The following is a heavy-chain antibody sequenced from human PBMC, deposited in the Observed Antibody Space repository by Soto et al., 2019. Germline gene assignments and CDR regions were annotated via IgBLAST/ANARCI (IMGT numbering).Heavy chain of an antibody. Sequence: GASVKVSCKASGYTFTSYYMHWVRQAPGQGLEWMGIINPSGGSTSYAQKFQGRVTMTRGTSTSTVYMELSSLRSEDTAVYYCARDSYSSGWYDPSANFDYWGQGTLVTVSS. CDR2: INPSGGST. CDR3: ARDSYSSGWYDPSANFDY. CDR1: GYTFTSYY. J-gene: IGHJ4*02. V-gene: IGHV1-46*03. D-gene: IGHD6-19*01.